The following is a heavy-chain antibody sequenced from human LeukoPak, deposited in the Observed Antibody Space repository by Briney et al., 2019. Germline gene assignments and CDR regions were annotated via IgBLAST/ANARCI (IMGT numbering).Heavy chain of an antibody. CDR1: GYTFTSYG. CDR2: MSPNSGNT. J-gene: IGHJ4*02. D-gene: IGHD3-10*01. V-gene: IGHV1-8*02. CDR3: ARGSITMVPSIDY. Sequence: ASVKVSCKASGYTFTSYGISWVRQATGQGLEWMGWMSPNSGNTGYAQKFQGRVSMTRNTSISTAYMEPSSLRSEDRAVYYCARGSITMVPSIDYWGQGTLVTVSS.